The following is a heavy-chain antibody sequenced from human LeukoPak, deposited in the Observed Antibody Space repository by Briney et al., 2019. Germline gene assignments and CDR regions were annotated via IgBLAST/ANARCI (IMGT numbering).Heavy chain of an antibody. CDR1: GFIYSSYW. J-gene: IGHJ4*02. V-gene: IGHV3-7*01. CDR2: IKQDGSEK. CDR3: ARTRPDWGWGGNFDY. Sequence: GGSLRLSCAASGFIYSSYWMSWVRQIPGKGLEWVAKIKQDGSEKYYVDSVKGRFTISRDNAKNSLFLQMTSVRADDTAMYYCARTRPDWGWGGNFDYWGQGILVSVSS. D-gene: IGHD7-27*01.